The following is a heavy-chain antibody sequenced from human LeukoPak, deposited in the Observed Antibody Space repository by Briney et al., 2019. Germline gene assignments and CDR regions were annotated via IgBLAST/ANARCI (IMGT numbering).Heavy chain of an antibody. V-gene: IGHV4-59*01. CDR3: AREPGSYSGFDY. D-gene: IGHD1-26*01. CDR1: GGSISSYY. CDR2: IYYSGST. Sequence: PSETLSLTCTVSGGSISSYYWSWIRQPPGKGLEWIGYIYYSGSTNYNPSLKSRVTIPVDTSKNQFSLKLSSVTAADTAVYYCAREPGSYSGFDYWGQGTLVTVSS. J-gene: IGHJ4*02.